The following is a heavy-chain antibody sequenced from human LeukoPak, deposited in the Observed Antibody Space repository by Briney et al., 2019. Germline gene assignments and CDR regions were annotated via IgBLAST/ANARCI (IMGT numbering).Heavy chain of an antibody. D-gene: IGHD5-18*01. CDR3: ARAGYSYVPYYFDC. J-gene: IGHJ4*02. V-gene: IGHV3-7*01. CDR2: INQDGSEK. Sequence: PGGSLRLSCAASGFTFSSYWMSWVRQAPGKGLEWVANINQDGSEKYYVDSVKGRFTISRDSAKNSLYLQMNSLRAEDTAVYYCARAGYSYVPYYFDCWAQGTLVTVSS. CDR1: GFTFSSYW.